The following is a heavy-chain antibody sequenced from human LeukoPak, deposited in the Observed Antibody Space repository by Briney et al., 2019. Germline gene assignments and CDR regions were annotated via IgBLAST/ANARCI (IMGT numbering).Heavy chain of an antibody. D-gene: IGHD1-14*01. J-gene: IGHJ5*02. Sequence: SETLSLTCAVYGGSFSGYYWSWIRQPPGKGLEWIGEINHSGSTSYNPSLKSRVTTSVDTSKNQLSLELTSVTAADTAVYYCARGRTSNWFDPWGQGTLVTVSS. CDR2: INHSGST. CDR3: ARGRTSNWFDP. CDR1: GGSFSGYY. V-gene: IGHV4-34*01.